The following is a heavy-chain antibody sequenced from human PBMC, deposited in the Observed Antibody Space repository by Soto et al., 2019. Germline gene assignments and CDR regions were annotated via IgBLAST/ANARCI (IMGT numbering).Heavy chain of an antibody. CDR1: GYTFTSYG. CDR2: ISAYNGNT. J-gene: IGHJ3*02. V-gene: IGHV1-18*01. CDR3: ARRLDCSSTSCPNDAFDI. Sequence: ASVKVSCKASGYTFTSYGISWVRQAPGQGLEWMGWISAYNGNTNYAQKLQGRVTMTTDTSTSTAYMELRSLRSDDTAMYYCARRLDCSSTSCPNDAFDIWGQGTMVTVSS. D-gene: IGHD2-2*01.